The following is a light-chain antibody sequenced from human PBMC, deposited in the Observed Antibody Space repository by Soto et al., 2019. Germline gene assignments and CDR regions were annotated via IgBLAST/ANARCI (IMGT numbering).Light chain of an antibody. Sequence: QSVLTQPPSVSGSPGQSVTISCTGTSSDVGSYNRLSWYQQPPGTAPKLLIYEVSNRPSGVPDRFSGSKSGNTASLTISGLQTEDEAAYYCSSYTSSGTVVFGGGTKLTVL. V-gene: IGLV2-18*02. CDR2: EVS. CDR3: SSYTSSGTVV. CDR1: SSDVGSYNR. J-gene: IGLJ2*01.